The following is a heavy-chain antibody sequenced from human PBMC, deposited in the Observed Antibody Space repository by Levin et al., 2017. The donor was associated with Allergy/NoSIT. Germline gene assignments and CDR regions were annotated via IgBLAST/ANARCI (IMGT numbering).Heavy chain of an antibody. CDR1: GFTFSSYS. D-gene: IGHD6-13*01. V-gene: IGHV3-21*01. Sequence: LSLTCAASGFTFSSYSMNWVRQAPGKGLEWVSSISSSSSYIYYADSVKGRFTISRDNAKNSLYLQMNSLRAEDTAVYYCASPFIAAYYYGMDVWGQGTTVTVSS. CDR2: ISSSSSYI. CDR3: ASPFIAAYYYGMDV. J-gene: IGHJ6*02.